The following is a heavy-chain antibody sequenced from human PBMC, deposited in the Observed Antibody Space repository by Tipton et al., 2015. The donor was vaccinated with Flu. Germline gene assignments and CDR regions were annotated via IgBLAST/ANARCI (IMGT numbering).Heavy chain of an antibody. CDR3: ANGLLWFGESDAFDI. CDR2: ISYDGSNK. CDR1: GFTFSSYG. D-gene: IGHD3-10*01. V-gene: IGHV3-30*18. Sequence: QLVQSGGGVVQPGRSLRLSRAASGFTFSSYGMHWVRQAPGKGLEWVAVISYDGSNKYHADSVKGRFTISRDNSKNTLYLQMNSLRAEDTAVYYCANGLLWFGESDAFDIWGQGTMVTVSS. J-gene: IGHJ3*02.